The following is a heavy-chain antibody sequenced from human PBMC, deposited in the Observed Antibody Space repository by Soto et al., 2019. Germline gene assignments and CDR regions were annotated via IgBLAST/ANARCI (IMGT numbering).Heavy chain of an antibody. V-gene: IGHV5-10-1*01. D-gene: IGHD4-17*01. CDR2: IDPSDSYT. Sequence: GESLKISCKGSGYSFTSYWISWVRQMPGKGLEWMGRIDPSDSYTNYSPSFQGHVTISADKSISTAYLQWSSLKASDTAMYYRARHSTVVPQYYYGMDVWGQGTTVTVSS. J-gene: IGHJ6*02. CDR1: GYSFTSYW. CDR3: ARHSTVVPQYYYGMDV.